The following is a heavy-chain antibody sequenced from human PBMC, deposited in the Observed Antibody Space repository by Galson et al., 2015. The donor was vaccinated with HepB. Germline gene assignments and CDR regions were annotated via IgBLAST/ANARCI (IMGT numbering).Heavy chain of an antibody. CDR1: GFTFSSHW. CDR3: AGSDWHAFDY. Sequence: SLRLSCAASGFTFSSHWMSWVRQAPGKGLMWVSRINSDGRISSYADSVKGRFTISRDNAKNTLYLQMNSLRAEDTAVYYCAGSDWHAFDYWGQGILVTVSS. V-gene: IGHV3-74*01. J-gene: IGHJ4*02. CDR2: INSDGRIS. D-gene: IGHD6-19*01.